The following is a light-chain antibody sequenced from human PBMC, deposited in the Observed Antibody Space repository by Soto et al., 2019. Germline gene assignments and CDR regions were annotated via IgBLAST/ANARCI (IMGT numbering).Light chain of an antibody. CDR3: SSYTSSSTLV. CDR1: SSDVGGYNY. CDR2: EVS. V-gene: IGLV2-14*01. J-gene: IGLJ2*01. Sequence: QSVLTQPASVSGSPGQSITISCTGTSSDVGGYNYVSWYQQHPGKAPKLTIYEVSNRPSGVSNRVSGSKSGNTASLTISGLQAEDEADYYCSSYTSSSTLVFGGGTKLTVL.